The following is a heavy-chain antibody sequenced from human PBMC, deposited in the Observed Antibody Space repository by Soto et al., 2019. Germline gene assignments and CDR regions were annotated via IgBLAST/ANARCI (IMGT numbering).Heavy chain of an antibody. CDR2: ISYDGSNK. CDR1: GFTFSSYG. V-gene: IGHV3-30*18. D-gene: IGHD3-22*01. J-gene: IGHJ4*02. CDR3: AKALYYYDSSGYSIDY. Sequence: QVQLVESGGGVVQPGRSLRLSCAASGFTFSSYGMHWVRQAPGKGLEWVAVISYDGSNKYYADSVKGRFTISRDNSKNTLYLQMNSLRAEDTAVYYCAKALYYYDSSGYSIDYWGQGTLVTVSS.